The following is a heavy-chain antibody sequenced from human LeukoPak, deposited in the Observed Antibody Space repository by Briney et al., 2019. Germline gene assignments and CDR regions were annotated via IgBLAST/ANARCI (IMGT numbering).Heavy chain of an antibody. CDR2: IYYSGST. CDR1: GGSISSGDYY. J-gene: IGHJ4*02. Sequence: SQTLSLTCTVSGGSISSGDYYWSWIRQPPGKGLEWIGYIYYSGSTYYNPSLRSRVTISVDTSKNQFSLKLSSVTAADTAVYYCARHKSIVGFFDYWGQGTLVTVSS. CDR3: ARHKSIVGFFDY. V-gene: IGHV4-30-4*01. D-gene: IGHD6-6*01.